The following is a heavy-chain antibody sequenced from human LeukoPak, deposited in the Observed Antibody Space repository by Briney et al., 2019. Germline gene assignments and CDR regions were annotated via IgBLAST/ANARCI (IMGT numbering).Heavy chain of an antibody. Sequence: GGSLRISCAASGFSFSGYSINWVRQAPGKGPEWVSYISSSGSTIYYADSVKGRFTISRDNAKNSLYLQMNSLRAEDTAVYYCARLGPLTTVSAYYYYGMDVWGQGTTVTVSS. CDR3: ARLGPLTTVSAYYYYGMDV. CDR1: GFSFSGYS. V-gene: IGHV3-48*04. D-gene: IGHD4-11*01. CDR2: ISSSGSTI. J-gene: IGHJ6*02.